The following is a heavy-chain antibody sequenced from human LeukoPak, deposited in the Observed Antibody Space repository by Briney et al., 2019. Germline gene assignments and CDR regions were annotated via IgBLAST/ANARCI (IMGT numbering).Heavy chain of an antibody. CDR1: GYTFTIYG. CDR3: ARGDLYCSSTSCYHHYFDY. Sequence: ASVKVSFKASGYTFTIYGISWVRQAPGQGLEWMGWISAYNGNTNYAQKLQGRVTMTTDTSTSTAYMELRSLRSDDTAVYYCARGDLYCSSTSCYHHYFDYWGQGTLVTVSS. CDR2: ISAYNGNT. D-gene: IGHD2-2*01. J-gene: IGHJ4*02. V-gene: IGHV1-18*01.